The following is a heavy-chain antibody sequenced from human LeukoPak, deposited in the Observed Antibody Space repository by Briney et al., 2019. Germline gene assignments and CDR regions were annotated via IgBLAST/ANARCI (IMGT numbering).Heavy chain of an antibody. Sequence: GGSLRLSCVASGFTLSHFWMTWYPQAPGKGLEWVANLNQDGSVQLYGDSVRGRFTISRDNAKNSVYIQMNSLRVEDTAMYFCARDHNVADVWGRGTKVTVSS. CDR1: GFTLSHFW. J-gene: IGHJ3*01. V-gene: IGHV3-7*01. CDR3: ARDHNVADV. D-gene: IGHD2-8*01. CDR2: LNQDGSVQ.